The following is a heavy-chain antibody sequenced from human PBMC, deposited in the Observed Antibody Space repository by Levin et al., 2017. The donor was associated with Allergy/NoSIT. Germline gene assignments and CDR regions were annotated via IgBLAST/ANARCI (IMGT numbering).Heavy chain of an antibody. J-gene: IGHJ5*01. CDR1: GFNFNNYW. D-gene: IGHD5-12*01. CDR3: ATATDSAYPLNWFDS. V-gene: IGHV3-7*05. CDR2: IRQDGSEK. Sequence: QAGGSLRLSCAGSGFNFNNYWMSWVRQAPGKGLEWVANIRQDGSEKYYLDSVKGRFTISRDNAKKSLYLQMTFLSAEDTAMYYCATATDSAYPLNWFDSWGQGTLVTVSS.